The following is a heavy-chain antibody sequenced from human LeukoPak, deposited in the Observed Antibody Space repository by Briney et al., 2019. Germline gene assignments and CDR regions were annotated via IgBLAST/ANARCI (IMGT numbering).Heavy chain of an antibody. CDR3: ARNHDWAFDY. Sequence: SGTLSLTCAVSGDSFSRGHWWNWVRQPPGKGLEWIGEIFHTGNTNYNPSLKSRVTMSVDRSKNQFSLNLTSVTATDTAVYYCARNHDWAFDYWGQGTLATVSS. J-gene: IGHJ4*02. V-gene: IGHV4-4*02. CDR1: GDSFSRGHW. CDR2: IFHTGNT. D-gene: IGHD2-21*01.